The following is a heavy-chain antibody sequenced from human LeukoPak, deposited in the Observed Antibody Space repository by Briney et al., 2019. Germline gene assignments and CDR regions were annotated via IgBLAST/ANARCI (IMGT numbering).Heavy chain of an antibody. CDR2: ISSSGNTI. Sequence: PGGSLRLSCAASAFIFSAYDMNWVRQAPGKGLEWVSYISSSGNTIYYADSVKGRFTISRDNAGNSLYLQMNSLRAEDTAVYYCARAQLWFGTYYFDYWGQGTLVTVSS. V-gene: IGHV3-48*03. CDR1: AFIFSAYD. D-gene: IGHD3-10*01. CDR3: ARAQLWFGTYYFDY. J-gene: IGHJ4*02.